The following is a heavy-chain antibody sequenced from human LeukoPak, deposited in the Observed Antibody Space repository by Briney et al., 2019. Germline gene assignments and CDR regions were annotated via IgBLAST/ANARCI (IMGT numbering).Heavy chain of an antibody. J-gene: IGHJ3*02. CDR2: ISSSGSTI. CDR3: ARAHCSSTSCYLVGGDDAFDI. D-gene: IGHD2-2*01. Sequence: GGSLRLSCAASGFTFSDYYISWIRQAPGEGLEWVSYISSSGSTIYYADSVKGRFTISRDNAKNSLYLQMNSLRAEDTAVYYCARAHCSSTSCYLVGGDDAFDIWGQGTMVTVSS. V-gene: IGHV3-11*01. CDR1: GFTFSDYY.